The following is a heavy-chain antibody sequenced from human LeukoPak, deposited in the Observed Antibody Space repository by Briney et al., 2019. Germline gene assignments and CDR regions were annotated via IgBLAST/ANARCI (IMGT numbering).Heavy chain of an antibody. CDR2: INHSGST. CDR3: ARGRDAHTAKAIDY. D-gene: IGHD5-18*01. V-gene: IGHV4-34*01. CDR1: GGSFSGYY. Sequence: SETLSLTCAVYGGSFSGYYWSWIRQPPGKGVEWIGEINHSGSTNYNPSLKSRVTISVDTSKNQFSLKLSSVTAADTAVYYCARGRDAHTAKAIDYWGQGTLVTVSS. J-gene: IGHJ4*02.